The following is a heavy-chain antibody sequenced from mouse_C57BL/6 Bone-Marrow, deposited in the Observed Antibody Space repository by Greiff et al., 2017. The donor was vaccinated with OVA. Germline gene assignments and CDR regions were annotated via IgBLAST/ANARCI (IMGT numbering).Heavy chain of an antibody. J-gene: IGHJ4*01. CDR3: AGPHRDDSNCVGREALDY. Sequence: EVKVVESGGGLVQPGGSLKLSCAASGFTFSDYGMAWVRQAPRKGPEWVAFISNLAYSIYYADTVTGRFTISSENAKNTLYLEMSSLRYENRAMYEDAGPHRDDSNCVGREALDYWGQGTSVTVSS. V-gene: IGHV5-15*01. CDR1: GFTFSDYG. D-gene: IGHD2-5*01. CDR2: ISNLAYSI.